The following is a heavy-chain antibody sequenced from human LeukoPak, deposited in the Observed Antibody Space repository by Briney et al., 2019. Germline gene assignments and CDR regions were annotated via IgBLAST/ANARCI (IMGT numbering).Heavy chain of an antibody. CDR3: ARDLGIFGVVTNWFDP. V-gene: IGHV3-30*03. CDR1: GFTFRSYG. J-gene: IGHJ5*02. Sequence: HPGGSLRLSCAASGFTFRSYGMHWVRQAPGKGLEWVAVISYDGSNKYYADSVKGRFTISRDNAKNSMYLQMNSLRAEDTAVYYCARDLGIFGVVTNWFDPWGQGTLVTVSS. CDR2: ISYDGSNK. D-gene: IGHD3-3*01.